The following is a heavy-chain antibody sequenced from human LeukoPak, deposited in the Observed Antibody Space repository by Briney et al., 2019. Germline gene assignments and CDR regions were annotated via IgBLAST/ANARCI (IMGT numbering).Heavy chain of an antibody. V-gene: IGHV3-21*01. CDR2: ISSSSSYI. CDR3: ARDPNYDFWSGVTLDY. D-gene: IGHD3-3*01. Sequence: GGSLRLSCAASGFTFSSYSMNWVRQAPGKGPEWVSSISSSSSYIYYADSVKGRFTISRDNSKNTLYLQMNSLRAEDTAVYYCARDPNYDFWSGVTLDYWGQGTLVTVSS. CDR1: GFTFSSYS. J-gene: IGHJ4*02.